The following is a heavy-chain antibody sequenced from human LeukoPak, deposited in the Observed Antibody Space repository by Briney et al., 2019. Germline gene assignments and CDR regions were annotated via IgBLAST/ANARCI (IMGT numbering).Heavy chain of an antibody. Sequence: GGSLRLSCAASGFTFSSYGMHWVRQAPGKGLEWVANIKQDGSEKYYVDSVKGRFTISRDNAKNSLYLQLNSLRAEDTAVYYCARDPYAGIMITFGGVIERDYWGQGTLVTVSS. D-gene: IGHD3-16*01. J-gene: IGHJ4*02. CDR1: GFTFSSYG. V-gene: IGHV3-7*01. CDR3: ARDPYAGIMITFGGVIERDY. CDR2: IKQDGSEK.